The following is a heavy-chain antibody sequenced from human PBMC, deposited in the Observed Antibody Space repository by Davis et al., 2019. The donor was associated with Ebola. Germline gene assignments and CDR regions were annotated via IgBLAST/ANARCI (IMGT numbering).Heavy chain of an antibody. D-gene: IGHD1-1*01. J-gene: IGHJ3*02. Sequence: PSETLSLTCTVSGGSISSHYWSWIRQPPGKGLEWIGYIYYSGSTNYNPSLKSRVTISVDTSKNQFSLKLSSVTAADTAVYYCARENADIDAFDIWGQGTMVTVSS. CDR2: IYYSGST. CDR1: GGSISSHY. CDR3: ARENADIDAFDI. V-gene: IGHV4-59*11.